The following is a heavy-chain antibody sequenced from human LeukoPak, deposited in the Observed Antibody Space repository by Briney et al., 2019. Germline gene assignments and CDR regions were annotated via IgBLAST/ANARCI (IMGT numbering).Heavy chain of an antibody. CDR1: GYTFPGYY. J-gene: IGHJ4*02. Sequence: ASVKVSCKASGYTFPGYYIHWVRQAPGQGLQWLGRINPNSGGTNYAQKFQGRVTMTRDTSISTAYMELSSLRSEDTAVYYCARAYYDYVWGSYRPIDYWGQGTLVTVSS. CDR2: INPNSGGT. V-gene: IGHV1-2*06. D-gene: IGHD3-16*02. CDR3: ARAYYDYVWGSYRPIDY.